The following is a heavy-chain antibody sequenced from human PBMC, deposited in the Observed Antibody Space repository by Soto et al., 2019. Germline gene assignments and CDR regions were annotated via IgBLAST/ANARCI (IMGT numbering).Heavy chain of an antibody. CDR1: GFTVSSHA. CDR2: VTADGGT. Sequence: EVQVLESGGGLVQPGGSLRLSCEGSGFTVSSHAMTWIRQAPGKGPEWVSTVTADGGTYYADSVKGRFAMSRATSDNTLYLQMHSLGAEDTAAYYCAPHVSCSGGSCQYDAFAIRGQGTMVTVAS. V-gene: IGHV3-23*01. J-gene: IGHJ3*02. CDR3: APHVSCSGGSCQYDAFAI. D-gene: IGHD2-15*01.